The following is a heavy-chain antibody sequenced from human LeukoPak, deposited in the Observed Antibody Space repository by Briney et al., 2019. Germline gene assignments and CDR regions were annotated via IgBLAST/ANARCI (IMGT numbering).Heavy chain of an antibody. J-gene: IGHJ4*02. CDR1: GFTFSDYY. D-gene: IGHD5-18*01. CDR3: ARGSFYSYGYEAFDY. V-gene: IGHV3-11*01. Sequence: GGSLRLSCAASGFTFSDYYMSWIRQAPGKGLEWVSYISSSGSTIYYADSVEGRFTISRDNAKNSLYLQMNSLRAEDTAVYYCARGSFYSYGYEAFDYWGQGTLVTVSS. CDR2: ISSSGSTI.